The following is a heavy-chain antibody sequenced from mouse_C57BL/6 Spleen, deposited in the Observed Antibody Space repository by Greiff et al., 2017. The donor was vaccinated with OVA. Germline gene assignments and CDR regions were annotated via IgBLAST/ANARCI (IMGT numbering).Heavy chain of an antibody. CDR2: IYPRSGNT. Sequence: QVQLKQSGAELARPGASVKLSCKASGYTFTSYGISWVKQRTGQGLEWIGEIYPRSGNTYYNEKFKGKATLTADKSSSTAYMELRSLTSEDSAVYFCARRITTVVATPDYFDYWGQGTTLTVSS. V-gene: IGHV1-81*01. D-gene: IGHD1-1*01. CDR3: ARRITTVVATPDYFDY. CDR1: GYTFTSYG. J-gene: IGHJ2*01.